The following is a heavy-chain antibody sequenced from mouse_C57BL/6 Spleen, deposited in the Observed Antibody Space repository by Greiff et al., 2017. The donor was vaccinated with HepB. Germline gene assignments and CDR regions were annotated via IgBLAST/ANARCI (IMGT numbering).Heavy chain of an antibody. Sequence: EVQLVESGGGLVKPGGSLKLSCAASGFTFSDYGMHWVRQAPEKGLEWVAYIISGSSTIYYADTVKGRFTISRDNAKNTLFLQMTSLRSEDTAMYYCARNYGSSYVAYWGQGTLVTVSA. CDR3: ARNYGSSYVAY. CDR2: IISGSSTI. CDR1: GFTFSDYG. J-gene: IGHJ3*01. V-gene: IGHV5-17*01. D-gene: IGHD1-1*01.